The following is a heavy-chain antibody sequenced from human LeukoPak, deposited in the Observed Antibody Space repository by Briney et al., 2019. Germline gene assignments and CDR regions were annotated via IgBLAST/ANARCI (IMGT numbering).Heavy chain of an antibody. CDR1: GGSISSYY. CDR2: IYYSGNT. CDR3: ARDKGEYYDSSGYLDY. Sequence: SETLSLTCTVSGGSISSYYWSWIRQPPGKGREWIGYIYYSGNTNYNPSLKSRVTISVDTSKNQFSLKLSSVTAADTAMYYCARDKGEYYDSSGYLDYWGQGTLVTVSS. D-gene: IGHD3-22*01. V-gene: IGHV4-59*01. J-gene: IGHJ4*02.